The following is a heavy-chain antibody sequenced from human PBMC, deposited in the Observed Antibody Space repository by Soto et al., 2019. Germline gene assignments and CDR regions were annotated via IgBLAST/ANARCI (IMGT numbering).Heavy chain of an antibody. CDR1: GFTFTNAW. Sequence: EVQLVESGGGLVTPGGSLRLSCEASGFTFTNAWMNWVRQAPGQGLEWVGRIRSNSDGGTTDYAAPVKGRFSISRDDSKNTLYLQMNSLKTEDTAVYCCSTTKAGTNTFGIWGQGTMVTVSS. CDR3: STTKAGTNTFGI. D-gene: IGHD1-7*01. CDR2: IRSNSDGGTT. V-gene: IGHV3-15*07. J-gene: IGHJ3*02.